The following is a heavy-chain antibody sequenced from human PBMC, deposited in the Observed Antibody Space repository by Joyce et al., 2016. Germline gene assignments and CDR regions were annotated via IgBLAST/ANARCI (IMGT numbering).Heavy chain of an antibody. CDR2: IYYSGST. J-gene: IGHJ6*02. V-gene: IGHV4-59*01. Sequence: ESGPGLVKPSETLSLTCTLSGGSISSYFWSWIRQPPGKGLEWIGYIYYSGSTNYNPSLKSRVIISVDTSKNQFSLKLTSVTAADTAVYYCARDHLYDFWSGRSNGMDVWGQGTTVTVSS. D-gene: IGHD3-3*01. CDR3: ARDHLYDFWSGRSNGMDV. CDR1: GGSISSYF.